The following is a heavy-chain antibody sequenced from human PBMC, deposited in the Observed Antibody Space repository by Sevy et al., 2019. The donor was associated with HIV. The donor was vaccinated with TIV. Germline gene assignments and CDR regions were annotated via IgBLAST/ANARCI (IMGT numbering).Heavy chain of an antibody. D-gene: IGHD2-2*01. Sequence: GGSLRLSCAASGFTFSSYAMSWVRQAPGKGLEWVSAISGSGGSTYYADSVKGRFTISRDNSKNTLYLQMNSLRAEETAVYYCAKNGWNLGEYIVVVPAAKYYFDYWGQGTLVTVSS. CDR2: ISGSGGST. CDR3: AKNGWNLGEYIVVVPAAKYYFDY. CDR1: GFTFSSYA. V-gene: IGHV3-23*01. J-gene: IGHJ4*02.